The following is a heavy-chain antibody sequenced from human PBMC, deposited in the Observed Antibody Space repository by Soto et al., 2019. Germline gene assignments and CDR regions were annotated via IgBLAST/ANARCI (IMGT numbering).Heavy chain of an antibody. J-gene: IGHJ4*02. CDR3: VRAGMTTVTTPYFDY. V-gene: IGHV1-69*12. CDR2: IIPIFSSA. D-gene: IGHD4-17*01. Sequence: QVQLVQSGAEVKKPGSSVKVSCKASEGTFSNYAISWVRQAPGLGLEWMGGIIPIFSSANYPQKFRGRVTITADESTSTAYMELTSLRSEDTAVYYCVRAGMTTVTTPYFDYWGQGTLVTVSS. CDR1: EGTFSNYA.